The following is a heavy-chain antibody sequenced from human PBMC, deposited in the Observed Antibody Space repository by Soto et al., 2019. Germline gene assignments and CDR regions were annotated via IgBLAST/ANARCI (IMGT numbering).Heavy chain of an antibody. D-gene: IGHD1-26*01. CDR2: ITPFDGDV. Sequence: QMQLVQSGAEVKKTGSSVTVSCKALGNTFTYRYLHWVRQAPGQALDWMGWITPFDGDVHYAQKFQERVTITRDRSINTADMRMSSLRSEDTAMYYCATGGAGSGPFTWELPDHWGQGTLVTVSS. CDR3: ATGGAGSGPFTWELPDH. V-gene: IGHV1-45*02. J-gene: IGHJ4*02. CDR1: GNTFTYRY.